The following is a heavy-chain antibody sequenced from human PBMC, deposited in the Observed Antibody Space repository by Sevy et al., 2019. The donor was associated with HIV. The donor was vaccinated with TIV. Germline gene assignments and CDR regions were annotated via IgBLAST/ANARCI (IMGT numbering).Heavy chain of an antibody. CDR3: ARDGRKHGEGSFDY. CDR1: GFTFSSYS. CDR2: ISSSSTHI. Sequence: GGSLRLSCAASGFTFSSYSMNWVRQAPGKGLEWVSSISSSSTHIYYADSMKGRNTISRDNAKNSLYLEMHSLRAEDTAVYYCARDGRKHGEGSFDYWGQGTLVTVSS. D-gene: IGHD4-17*01. J-gene: IGHJ4*02. V-gene: IGHV3-21*06.